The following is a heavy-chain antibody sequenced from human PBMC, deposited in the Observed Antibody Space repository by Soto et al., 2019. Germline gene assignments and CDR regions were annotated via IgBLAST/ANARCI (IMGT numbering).Heavy chain of an antibody. CDR1: GFTFSSYA. V-gene: IGHV3-64*01. J-gene: IGHJ3*02. Sequence: EVQLVESGGGLVQPGGSLRLSCAASGFTFSSYAMHWVRQAPGKGLEYVSAISSNGGSTYYANSVKGRFTISRDNSKNTLYLQMGSLRAEDMAVYYCARSDCSGGSCYSDAFDIWSQGTMVTVSS. D-gene: IGHD2-15*01. CDR3: ARSDCSGGSCYSDAFDI. CDR2: ISSNGGST.